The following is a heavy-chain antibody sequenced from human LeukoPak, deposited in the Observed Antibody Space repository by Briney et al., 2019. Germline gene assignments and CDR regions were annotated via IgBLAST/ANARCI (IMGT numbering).Heavy chain of an antibody. J-gene: IGHJ4*02. V-gene: IGHV4-61*02. Sequence: PSETLSLTCTVSGGSISNLNYYWSWIRQPAGKGLEWIGRIYASGSTNYNPSLKSRVTISVDTSKNQFSLKLSSVTAADTAVYYCARDRDALTGYSGFDYWGQGTLVTVSS. D-gene: IGHD3-9*01. CDR3: ARDRDALTGYSGFDY. CDR2: IYASGST. CDR1: GGSISNLNYY.